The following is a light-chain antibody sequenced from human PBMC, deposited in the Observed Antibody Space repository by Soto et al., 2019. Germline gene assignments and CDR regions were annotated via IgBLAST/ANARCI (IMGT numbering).Light chain of an antibody. CDR1: QSISSY. J-gene: IGKJ2*01. V-gene: IGKV1-39*01. CDR2: AXY. CDR3: QQSYSTPMYT. Sequence: DIQMTQSPSSLSASVGDRVTITCRASQSISSYLNWYQQKPGKAPKLLIYAXYSLQSGVPSXFSGSGXGTXFXXXIXXXXPXXFAXYYCQQSYSTPMYTFGQGTKLEIK.